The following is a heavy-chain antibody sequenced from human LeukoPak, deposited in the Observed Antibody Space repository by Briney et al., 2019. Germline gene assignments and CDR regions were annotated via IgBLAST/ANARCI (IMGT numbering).Heavy chain of an antibody. J-gene: IGHJ4*02. CDR3: ARSGYRFDY. V-gene: IGHV4-59*01. D-gene: IGHD5-24*01. CDR2: IYYSGST. CDR1: GGSFSGYY. Sequence: SETLSLTCAVYGGSFSGYYWNWIRQPPGKGLEWIGYIYYSGSTNYNPSLKSRVTISVDTSKNQFSLKLSSVTAADTAVYYCARSGYRFDYWGQGTLVTVSS.